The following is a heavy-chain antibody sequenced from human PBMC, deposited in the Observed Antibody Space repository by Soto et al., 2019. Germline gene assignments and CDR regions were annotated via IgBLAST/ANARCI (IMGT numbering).Heavy chain of an antibody. V-gene: IGHV4-39*01. CDR1: GGSISSSSYY. D-gene: IGHD4-17*01. J-gene: IGHJ4*02. CDR2: IYYSGST. CDR3: ATLYGDYVSY. Sequence: SETLSLTCTVSGGSISSSSYYWGWIRQPPGKGLEWIGSIYYSGSTYYNQSLKSRVTISVDTSKNQYSLKLSSVTAADTAVYYCATLYGDYVSYWGQGTLVTVSS.